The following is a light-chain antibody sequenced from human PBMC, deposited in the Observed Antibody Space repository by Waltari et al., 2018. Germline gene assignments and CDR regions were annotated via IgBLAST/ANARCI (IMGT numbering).Light chain of an antibody. V-gene: IGLV2-14*01. Sequence: QSARTQPASVSGSPGQSTTISCTGTSSDIGGYTSASWDRHHPGKAPILLIYEVSTPPSGVSYPFSGSKSGKTASLTSSGLQAGDEAVYYCSSYTSLTTLVFGGGTKLTVL. CDR3: SSYTSLTTLV. CDR1: SSDIGGYTS. CDR2: EVS. J-gene: IGLJ2*01.